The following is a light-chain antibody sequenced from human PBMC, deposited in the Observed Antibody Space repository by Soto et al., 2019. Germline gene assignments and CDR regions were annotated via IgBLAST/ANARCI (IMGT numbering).Light chain of an antibody. V-gene: IGKV1-33*01. CDR2: DAS. CDR1: QDISDF. CDR3: QQYDNLPIT. J-gene: IGKJ5*01. Sequence: DIQMTQSPSSLFASVGDRVTITCQASQDISDFLNWYQQKPGKAPKVLIYDASKLETGVPPRFSGSGSGTDFSLTISSLQPEDSATYYCQQYDNLPITFGQGTRLEIK.